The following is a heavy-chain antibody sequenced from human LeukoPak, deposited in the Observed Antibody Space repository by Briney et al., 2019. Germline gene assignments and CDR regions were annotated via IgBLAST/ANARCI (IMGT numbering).Heavy chain of an antibody. Sequence: GASVTVSCKSSGYTFTSYGISWVRQAPGQGLEWMGWISAYNGNTNYAHKLQGRVTMTTDTSTSTAYMELSSLRSEDTAVYYCARETMVRGVTPFDYWGQGTLVTVSS. CDR3: ARETMVRGVTPFDY. CDR2: ISAYNGNT. J-gene: IGHJ4*02. D-gene: IGHD3-10*01. V-gene: IGHV1-18*01. CDR1: GYTFTSYG.